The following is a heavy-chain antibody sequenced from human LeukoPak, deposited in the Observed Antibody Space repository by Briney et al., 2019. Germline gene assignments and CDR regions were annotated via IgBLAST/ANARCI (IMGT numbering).Heavy chain of an antibody. CDR2: ISAYNGNT. Sequence: ASVKVSCKDSGGTFTSYGISWVRQAPGQGLEWMGWISAYNGNTNYAQKLQGRVTMTTDTSTSTAYMELRSLRSDDTAVYYCARGIYDSSGGDAFDIWGQGTMVTVSS. V-gene: IGHV1-18*01. CDR3: ARGIYDSSGGDAFDI. J-gene: IGHJ3*02. D-gene: IGHD3-22*01. CDR1: GGTFTSYG.